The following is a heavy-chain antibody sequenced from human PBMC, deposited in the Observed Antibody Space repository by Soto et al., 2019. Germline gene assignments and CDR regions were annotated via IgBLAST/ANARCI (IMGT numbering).Heavy chain of an antibody. Sequence: GGSLRLSCVASGLTFGSRAMSWLRQAPGEGRQWGGNITYNGGNAKNAEPRRGRFVSSRENSKKTLYLQMTSLTAEDSAMYFCARGSTESYPGSRIFDFWGRGTLVTVSS. V-gene: IGHV3-23*01. J-gene: IGHJ4*02. CDR3: ARGSTESYPGSRIFDF. CDR2: ITYNGGNA. D-gene: IGHD3-10*01. CDR1: GLTFGSRA.